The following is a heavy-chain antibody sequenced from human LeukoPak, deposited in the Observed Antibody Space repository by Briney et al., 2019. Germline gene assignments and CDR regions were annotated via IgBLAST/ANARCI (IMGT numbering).Heavy chain of an antibody. J-gene: IGHJ6*02. CDR2: INPNSGGV. Sequence: SVKVSCKASGYTFTGYYMHWVRQAPGRGLEWMGWINPNSGGVNYAQKFQGRVTMTRDTSITTAYMELSRLRSDDTAFYYCARDFNLPGSYYYMDVWGQGTTVTVSS. V-gene: IGHV1-2*02. CDR3: ARDFNLPGSYYYMDV. CDR1: GYTFTGYY. D-gene: IGHD1-14*01.